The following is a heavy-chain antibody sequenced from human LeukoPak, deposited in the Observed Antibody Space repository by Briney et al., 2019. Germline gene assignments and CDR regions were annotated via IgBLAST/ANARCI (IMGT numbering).Heavy chain of an antibody. V-gene: IGHV3-23*01. CDR3: ARDPNGDYIGAFDM. D-gene: IGHD4-17*01. CDR1: GFIFSNYA. J-gene: IGHJ3*02. Sequence: GGSLRLSCAASGFIFSNYALMWLRQSPGKGLEWVSAIRGSGGGTFYADSVKGRFIISRDNSKNTLYLQMNGLRAEGTAVYYCARDPNGDYIGAFDMWGRGTLVTVSS. CDR2: IRGSGGGT.